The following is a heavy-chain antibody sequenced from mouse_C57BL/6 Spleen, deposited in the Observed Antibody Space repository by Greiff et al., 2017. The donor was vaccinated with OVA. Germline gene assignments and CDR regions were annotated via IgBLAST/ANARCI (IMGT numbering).Heavy chain of an antibody. Sequence: VQLQQSGGGLVKPGGSLKLSCAASGFTFSSYAMSWVRQTPEKRLEWVATISDGGSYTYYPDNVKGRFTISRDNAKNNLYLQMSHLKSEDTAMYYCARDDGSSPRWFAYWGQGTLVTVSA. D-gene: IGHD1-1*01. J-gene: IGHJ3*01. CDR3: ARDDGSSPRWFAY. V-gene: IGHV5-4*01. CDR2: ISDGGSYT. CDR1: GFTFSSYA.